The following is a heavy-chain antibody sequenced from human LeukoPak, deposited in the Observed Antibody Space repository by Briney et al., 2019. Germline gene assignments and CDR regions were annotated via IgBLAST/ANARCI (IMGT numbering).Heavy chain of an antibody. CDR3: TTFDYAAFLI. J-gene: IGHJ3*02. Sequence: GGSLRLTCAVSGFTSSNAWMSWVREARGKGGEWVGRNKIKTDGGTRDYAPPVKGRFTISIDDSKNTLYLQMNSLKTEDTAVYYCTTFDYAAFLIWGQGTMVTVSS. CDR1: GFTSSNAW. CDR2: NKIKTDGGTR. D-gene: IGHD4/OR15-4a*01. V-gene: IGHV3-15*01.